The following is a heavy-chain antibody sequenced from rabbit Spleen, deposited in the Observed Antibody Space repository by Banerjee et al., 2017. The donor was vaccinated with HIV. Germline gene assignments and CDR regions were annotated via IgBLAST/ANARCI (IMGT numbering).Heavy chain of an antibody. D-gene: IGHD1-1*01. Sequence: QEQLVESGGGLVQPTGSLTLTCKASGFSFGDRDVMCWVRQAPGKGLEWIACINVVTGKALYASWAKGRFTISKTSSTTVTLQMTSLTGADTATYFCVRGASSTGYYSLWGQGTLVTVS. CDR2: INVVTGKA. J-gene: IGHJ4*01. CDR3: VRGASSTGYYSL. V-gene: IGHV1S45*01. CDR1: GFSFGDRDV.